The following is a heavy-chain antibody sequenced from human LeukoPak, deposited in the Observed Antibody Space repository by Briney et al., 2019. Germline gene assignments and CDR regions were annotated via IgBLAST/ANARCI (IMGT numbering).Heavy chain of an antibody. CDR3: ARASGWYPFDS. V-gene: IGHV4-59*08. J-gene: IGHJ4*02. CDR1: GGSISSSNW. CDR2: IYYSGST. Sequence: SGTLSLTCAVSGGSISSSNWWSWIRQPPGKGLEWIGYIYYSGSTNYNPSLKSRVTISVDTSKNQFSLKLTSVTAADTAVYYCARASGWYPFDSWGQGTLVTVSS. D-gene: IGHD6-19*01.